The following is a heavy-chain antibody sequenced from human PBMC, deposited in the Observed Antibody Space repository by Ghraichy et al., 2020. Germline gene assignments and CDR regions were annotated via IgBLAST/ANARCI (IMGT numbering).Heavy chain of an antibody. CDR1: GFIFSNFG. J-gene: IGHJ4*02. CDR2: ISATSNTI. Sequence: GGSLRLSCAASGFIFSNFGITWVRQPPGKGLEWVSTISATSNTILYADSVKGRLTISRDNSENTVSLQMNNLRVEDTAVYYCAKGSGGQFDHWGQGTLVTVSS. D-gene: IGHD3-10*01. CDR3: AKGSGGQFDH. V-gene: IGHV3-23*01.